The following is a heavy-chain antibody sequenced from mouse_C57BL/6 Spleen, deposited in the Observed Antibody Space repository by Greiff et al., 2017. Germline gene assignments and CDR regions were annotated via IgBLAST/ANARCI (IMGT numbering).Heavy chain of an antibody. CDR2: IYPGSGST. J-gene: IGHJ2*01. Sequence: QVQLQQPGAELVKPGASVKMSCKASGYTFTSYWLTWVKQRPGQGLEWIGDIYPGSGSTNYNEKFKSKATLTVDTSSSTAYMQLSSLTSEYSAVYYCARCRAYYSNSECFDYWGQGTTLTVSS. D-gene: IGHD2-5*01. CDR3: ARCRAYYSNSECFDY. V-gene: IGHV1-55*01. CDR1: GYTFTSYW.